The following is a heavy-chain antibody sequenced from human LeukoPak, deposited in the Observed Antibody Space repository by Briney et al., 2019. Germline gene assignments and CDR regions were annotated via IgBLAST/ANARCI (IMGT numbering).Heavy chain of an antibody. V-gene: IGHV4-31*03. CDR1: GGSISSGGYY. CDR3: ARVKRSCSSTSCYAGPYFDY. D-gene: IGHD2-2*01. CDR2: IYYSGST. J-gene: IGHJ4*02. Sequence: SETLSLTCTVSGGSISSGGYYWSWIRQHPGKGLEWIGYIYYSGSTYYNPSRKSRVTISVDTAKNQFSLKLSSVTAADTAVYYCARVKRSCSSTSCYAGPYFDYWGQGTLVTVSS.